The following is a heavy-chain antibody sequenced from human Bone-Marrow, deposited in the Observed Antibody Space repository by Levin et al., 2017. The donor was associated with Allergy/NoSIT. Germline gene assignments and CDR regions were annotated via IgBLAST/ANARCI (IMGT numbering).Heavy chain of an antibody. CDR1: GYTFGSYG. J-gene: IGHJ4*02. CDR3: VRDRRYGDY. Sequence: KRGESLKISCKTHGYTFGSYGILWVRQAPGQALEWIGWIDGDSGDTKFSQKVQGRIFMTVDPSTSTAFMELRNLESDDTAVYFCVRDRRYGDYWGQGTLVTVSA. CDR2: IDGDSGDT. V-gene: IGHV1-18*01. D-gene: IGHD4-17*01.